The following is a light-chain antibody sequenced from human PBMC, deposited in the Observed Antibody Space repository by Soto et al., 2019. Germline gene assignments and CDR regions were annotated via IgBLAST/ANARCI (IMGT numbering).Light chain of an antibody. Sequence: DIQMTQSPPSLSASVGDRVTITCRASKGINNYLAWFQQQPGTAPKPLIYATATLHSGVPSRFTGSGSGTEFTLTITSLQLEDFVTYYCRQYKSYPWTFGQGTNVQVK. CDR1: KGINNY. CDR2: ATA. J-gene: IGKJ1*01. V-gene: IGKV1-16*01. CDR3: RQYKSYPWT.